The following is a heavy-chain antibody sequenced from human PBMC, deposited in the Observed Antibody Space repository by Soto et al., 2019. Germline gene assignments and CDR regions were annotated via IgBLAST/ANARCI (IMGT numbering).Heavy chain of an antibody. D-gene: IGHD2-15*01. CDR1: GGTFSSYA. V-gene: IGHV1-69*01. CDR2: IMPISGTA. Sequence: QVQLVQSGAEVKKPGSSVKVSCKASGGTFSSYAISWVRQAPGQGLEWMGGIMPISGTANYAQKFQGRVTVTADEATSTHYMELSSLRSEDTAVDYCARGGVWSSSYSGWFDPWGQGTLVTVSS. J-gene: IGHJ5*02. CDR3: ARGGVWSSSYSGWFDP.